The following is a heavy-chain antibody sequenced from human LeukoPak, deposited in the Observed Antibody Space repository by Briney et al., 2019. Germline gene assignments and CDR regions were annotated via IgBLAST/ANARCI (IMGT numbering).Heavy chain of an antibody. V-gene: IGHV3-23*01. D-gene: IGHD6-19*01. CDR2: ISGSGGST. Sequence: GGSLRLSCAASGFTFRVYDMHWVRQAPGKGLEWVSAISGSGGSTYYADSVKGRFTISRDNSKNTLYLQMNSLRAEDTAVYYCAKHLSPLSGGSYYYYGMDVWGQGTTVTVSS. J-gene: IGHJ6*02. CDR1: GFTFRVYD. CDR3: AKHLSPLSGGSYYYYGMDV.